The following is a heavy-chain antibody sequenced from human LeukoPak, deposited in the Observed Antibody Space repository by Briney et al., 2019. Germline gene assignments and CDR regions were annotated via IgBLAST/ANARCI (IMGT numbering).Heavy chain of an antibody. CDR1: GFTFSSYG. CDR3: ARGEDAFDI. Sequence: AGGSLRLSCAASGFTFSSYGMSWVRQAPGKGLEWVSTLSDSGGSTYYADSVKGRFTISRDNSKNTLYLQMNSLRAEDTAVYYCARGEDAFDIWGQGTMVTVSS. CDR2: LSDSGGST. V-gene: IGHV3-23*01. J-gene: IGHJ3*02.